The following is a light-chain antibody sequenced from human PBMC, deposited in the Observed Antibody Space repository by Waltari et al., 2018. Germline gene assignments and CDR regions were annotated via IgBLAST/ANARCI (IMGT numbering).Light chain of an antibody. CDR3: AAWDDTLNGVL. CDR1: GSNIGART. J-gene: IGLJ2*01. Sequence: QSVLTQSPSTSGTPGQTVTIFCSGSGSNIGARTVNWYQQLPGTAPKLLIYSNNHLPSGVPDRFSGSNSGSSASLAISRLQSEDEADYYCAAWDDTLNGVLFGGGTKLTVL. V-gene: IGLV1-44*01. CDR2: SNN.